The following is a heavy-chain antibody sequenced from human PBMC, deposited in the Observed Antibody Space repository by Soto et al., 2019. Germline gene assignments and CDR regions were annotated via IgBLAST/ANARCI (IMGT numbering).Heavy chain of an antibody. Sequence: QVKVVESGGGVVQPGRSLRVSCAASGFSFSSYAMHWVRQAPGKGLEWVAAISFDGGNKYYGDSVKGRFTISRDNSKSTLYLQMNSLRPEDMAVYYCAGDWAPDPSYYYYGLNVWGQGTTVTVSS. CDR1: GFSFSSYA. V-gene: IGHV3-30*03. CDR3: AGDWAPDPSYYYYGLNV. D-gene: IGHD7-27*01. CDR2: ISFDGGNK. J-gene: IGHJ6*02.